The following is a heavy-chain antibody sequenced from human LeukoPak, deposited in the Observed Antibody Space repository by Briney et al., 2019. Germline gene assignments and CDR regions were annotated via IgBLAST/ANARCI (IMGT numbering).Heavy chain of an antibody. Sequence: GASVKVSCKASGYTFTGYYMHWVRQAPGQGLEWMGWINPNSGGTNYAQKFQGRVTMTRDTSISTAYMELSRLRSDDTAVYYCARANTGYSSSWSPEGYWGQGTLVTVSS. V-gene: IGHV1-2*02. CDR2: INPNSGGT. CDR3: ARANTGYSSSWSPEGY. CDR1: GYTFTGYY. D-gene: IGHD6-13*01. J-gene: IGHJ4*02.